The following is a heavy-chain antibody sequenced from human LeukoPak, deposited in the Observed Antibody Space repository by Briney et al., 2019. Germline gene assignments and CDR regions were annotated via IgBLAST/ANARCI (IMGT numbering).Heavy chain of an antibody. CDR3: AKSGLPRSVVLVPHVDS. CDR1: GFIFSSNG. J-gene: IGHJ4*02. D-gene: IGHD2-2*01. Sequence: GGSLRLSCAASGFIFSSNGMHWVRQAPGKGLEWVAFIRYDGSNEYYAGSVKGRFTISRDNSRNTLYLQMDSLRAEDTAVYYCAKSGLPRSVVLVPHVDSSGQGTLLTVSS. V-gene: IGHV3-30*02. CDR2: IRYDGSNE.